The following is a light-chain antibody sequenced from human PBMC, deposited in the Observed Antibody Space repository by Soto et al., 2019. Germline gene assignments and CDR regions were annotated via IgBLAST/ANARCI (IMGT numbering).Light chain of an antibody. V-gene: IGKV3-20*01. J-gene: IGKJ1*01. CDR3: QKYGSSWT. CDR2: CAS. Sequence: EIVLTQSPGTLSLSPGERCTLSCMASQSVSSSSLSWYQQKPAQAPSLLICCASSRATGIPDRFSGSGSGTALTLTIRRLETEDFEVYYCQKYGSSWTVGQGTKVEIK. CDR1: QSVSSSS.